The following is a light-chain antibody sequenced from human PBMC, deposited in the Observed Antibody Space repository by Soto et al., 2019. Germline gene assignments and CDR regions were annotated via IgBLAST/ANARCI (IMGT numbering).Light chain of an antibody. J-gene: IGKJ4*01. Sequence: EIVLTQSPATLSLSPGERATLSCRASQSINSYLGWYQQKPGQAPRLLIYDASNRATGIPARFSASGSGTDFTLTISSLDPEDFAVYYCQQRGDWPITFGGGTKVEIK. V-gene: IGKV3-11*01. CDR2: DAS. CDR3: QQRGDWPIT. CDR1: QSINSY.